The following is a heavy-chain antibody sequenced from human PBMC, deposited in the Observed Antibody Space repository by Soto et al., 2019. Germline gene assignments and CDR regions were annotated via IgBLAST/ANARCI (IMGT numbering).Heavy chain of an antibody. V-gene: IGHV5-10-1*01. CDR1: GYSFTSYW. CDR2: IDPSDSYT. CDR3: ARTRGYYYGMDV. J-gene: IGHJ6*02. D-gene: IGHD3-16*01. Sequence: ESLKISCKGSGYSFTSYWISWVRQMPGKGLEWMGRIDPSDSYTNYSPSFQGHVTISADKSISTAYLQWSSLKASDTAMYYCARTRGYYYGMDVWGQGTTVTVSS.